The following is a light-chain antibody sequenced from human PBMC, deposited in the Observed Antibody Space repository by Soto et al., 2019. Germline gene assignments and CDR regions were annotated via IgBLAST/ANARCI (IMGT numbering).Light chain of an antibody. CDR2: EVT. J-gene: IGLJ3*02. CDR3: GSHAGNSNLV. CDR1: SSDVGGYHY. Sequence: QSVLTQPASVSGSPGQSITISCTGSSSDVGGYHYVSWYQQYPGEAPKLVISEVTKRPSGVPDRFSGSKSGNTASLTVSGLQAEDEADYYCGSHAGNSNLVFGGGTKLTVL. V-gene: IGLV2-8*01.